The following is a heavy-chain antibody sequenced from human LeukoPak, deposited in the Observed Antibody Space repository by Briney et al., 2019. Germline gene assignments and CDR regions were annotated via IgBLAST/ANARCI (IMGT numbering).Heavy chain of an antibody. CDR3: ARDAYDYGDSRRLDY. V-gene: IGHV3-21*01. Sequence: GGSLRLSCAASGFTFSSYSMNWVRQAPGKGLEWVSSISSSSSYIYYADSVKGRFTISRDNAKNSLYLQINSLRAEDTAVYYCARDAYDYGDSRRLDYWGQGTLVTVSS. D-gene: IGHD4-17*01. CDR1: GFTFSSYS. CDR2: ISSSSSYI. J-gene: IGHJ4*02.